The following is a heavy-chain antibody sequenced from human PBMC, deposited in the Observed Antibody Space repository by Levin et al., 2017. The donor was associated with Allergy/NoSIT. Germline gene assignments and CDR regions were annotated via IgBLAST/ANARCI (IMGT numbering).Heavy chain of an antibody. Sequence: GASVKVSCAASGFMFDDYGLNWVRQAPGKGLEWVSGINYNGDSTGYADSVKGRFTISRDNAKNSLYLQMNSLRVEDTALYYCARRPYHYALEVWGQGTTVTVSS. J-gene: IGHJ6*02. CDR2: INYNGDST. CDR3: ARRPYHYALEV. V-gene: IGHV3-20*04. CDR1: GFMFDDYG.